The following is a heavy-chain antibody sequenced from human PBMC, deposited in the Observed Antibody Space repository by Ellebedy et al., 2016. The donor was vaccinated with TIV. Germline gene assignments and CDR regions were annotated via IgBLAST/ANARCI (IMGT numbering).Heavy chain of an antibody. CDR1: GFRFSGYG. CDR2: IDYDGTNE. J-gene: IGHJ4*02. CDR3: ARNSHFDWSFYIDY. D-gene: IGHD3-9*01. V-gene: IGHV3-33*01. Sequence: GGSLRLSCAASGFRFSGYGMHWVRQAPGKGLEWVALIDYDGTNEHHADSVKGRFTISRDNSKSTVYLQMNSLRGDDTAVYYCARNSHFDWSFYIDYWGQGTLVTVSS.